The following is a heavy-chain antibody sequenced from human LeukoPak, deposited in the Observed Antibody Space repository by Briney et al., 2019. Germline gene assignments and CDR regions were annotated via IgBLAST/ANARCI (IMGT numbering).Heavy chain of an antibody. Sequence: GESLKISCKGSGYSFTSYWISWVRQMPGKGMEWMGRIDPSDSYTNYSPSFQGHVTISADKSISTAYLQWSSLKASDTAMYYCARRVGATGWFDPWGQGTLVTVSS. CDR3: ARRVGATGWFDP. CDR2: IDPSDSYT. CDR1: GYSFTSYW. D-gene: IGHD1-26*01. J-gene: IGHJ5*02. V-gene: IGHV5-10-1*01.